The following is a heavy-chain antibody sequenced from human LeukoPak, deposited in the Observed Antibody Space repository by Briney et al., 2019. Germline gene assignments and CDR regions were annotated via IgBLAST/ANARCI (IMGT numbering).Heavy chain of an antibody. D-gene: IGHD3-16*01. Sequence: PSETLSLTCTVSGGSISGYYWNWIRQPPGKGLEWIGYIYYSGSTNYNSSLQSRVTVSLDTSKNQFSLKLSSVTAADTAVYYCARAQLHSVWGSYPRYFDCWGQGTLVTVSS. J-gene: IGHJ4*02. V-gene: IGHV4-59*01. CDR1: GGSISGYY. CDR2: IYYSGST. CDR3: ARAQLHSVWGSYPRYFDC.